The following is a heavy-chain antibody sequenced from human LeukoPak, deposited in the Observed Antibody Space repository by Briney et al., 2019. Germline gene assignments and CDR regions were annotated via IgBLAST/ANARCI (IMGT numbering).Heavy chain of an antibody. CDR1: GGSINSYY. V-gene: IGHV4-59*01. CDR3: VRDRELNY. Sequence: SETLSLTCTVSGGSINSYYWNWIRQPPGKGLEWIGYIYYSGSTNYNPSLKSRATISADTSRNQFSLRLTSATAADTAVYYCVRDRELNYWGQGTLVTVSS. J-gene: IGHJ4*02. D-gene: IGHD1-7*01. CDR2: IYYSGST.